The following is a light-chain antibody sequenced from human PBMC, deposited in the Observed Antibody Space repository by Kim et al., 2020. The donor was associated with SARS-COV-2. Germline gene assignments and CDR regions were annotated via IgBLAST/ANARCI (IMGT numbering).Light chain of an antibody. Sequence: VYPGERATLSCRVSQSVTSTLAWYQQKPGQAPRLLSYDVSTRATGSPAKFSGSGSGTEFTLTISSLQSEDFAVYYCQQYNNRPLTFGGGTKGDIK. V-gene: IGKV3-15*01. CDR1: QSVTST. CDR2: DVS. J-gene: IGKJ4*01. CDR3: QQYNNRPLT.